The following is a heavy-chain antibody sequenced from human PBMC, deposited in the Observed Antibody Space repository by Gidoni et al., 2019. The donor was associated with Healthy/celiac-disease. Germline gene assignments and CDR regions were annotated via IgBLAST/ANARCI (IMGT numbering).Heavy chain of an antibody. CDR2: IIPIRGIA. CDR1: GGTFSSYT. V-gene: IGHV1-69*02. CDR3: GRVGLYGSGRGDY. D-gene: IGHD3-10*01. J-gene: IGHJ4*02. Sequence: QVQLVQSGTEVKKPGSSVKVSCKASGGTFSSYTISWVRRAPGQGLEWMGRIIPIRGIANYAQKCKGRVTITADKPTSAAYMELSSLRSEDTAVYYCGRVGLYGSGRGDYWGQGTLVTVSS.